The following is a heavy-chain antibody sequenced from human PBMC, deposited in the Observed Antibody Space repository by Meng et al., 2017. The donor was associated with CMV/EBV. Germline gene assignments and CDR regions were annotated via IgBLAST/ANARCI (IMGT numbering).Heavy chain of an antibody. CDR3: ARGGEYDFWSGYDLDY. CDR1: SGSSGSYY. CDR2: IYYSGST. J-gene: IGHJ4*02. Sequence: SGSSGSYYWSWIRQPPGKGLEWIGYIYYSGSTNYNPSLKSRVTISVDTSKNQFSLKLSSVTAADTAVYYCARGGEYDFWSGYDLDYWGQGTLVTVSS. D-gene: IGHD3-3*01. V-gene: IGHV4-61*01.